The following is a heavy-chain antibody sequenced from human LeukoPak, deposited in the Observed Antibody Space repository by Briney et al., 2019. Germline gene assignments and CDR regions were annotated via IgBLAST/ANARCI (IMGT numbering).Heavy chain of an antibody. CDR3: ARGLRGAFDI. V-gene: IGHV3-48*03. J-gene: IGHJ3*02. CDR2: VSARGSTR. CDR1: GFTFSSFE. Sequence: GGSLRLSCAASGFTFSSFEMNWVRQAPGKGLEWVSYVSARGSTRYYADSVKGRFTFSRDNAKNSLYLQMDSLRAEDAAVYYCARGLRGAFDIWGQGTMVTVSS.